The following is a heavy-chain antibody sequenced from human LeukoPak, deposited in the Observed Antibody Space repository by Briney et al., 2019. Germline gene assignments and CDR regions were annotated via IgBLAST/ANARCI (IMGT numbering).Heavy chain of an antibody. J-gene: IGHJ4*02. CDR1: GGTFTSYA. D-gene: IGHD1-26*01. CDR3: ARAYRGGSYPPSSYFDY. V-gene: IGHV1-69*13. Sequence: GASVNVSCKASGGTFTSYAISWVRQAPGHGLEWMGGIIPIFGTANYAQKFQGRVTITADESTSTAYMELSSLRSEDTAVYYCARAYRGGSYPPSSYFDYWGQGTLVTVSS. CDR2: IIPIFGTA.